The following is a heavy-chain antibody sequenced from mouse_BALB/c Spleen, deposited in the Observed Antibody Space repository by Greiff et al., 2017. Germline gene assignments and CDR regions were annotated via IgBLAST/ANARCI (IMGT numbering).Heavy chain of an antibody. CDR3: ARRVYYRYDRAMDY. Sequence: QLQQSGAELVKPGASVKLSCTASGFNIKDTYMHWVKQRPEQGLEWIGRIDPANGNTKYDPKFQGKATITADTSSNTAYLQLSSLTSEDTAVYYCARRVYYRYDRAMDYWGQGTSVTVSS. CDR2: IDPANGNT. J-gene: IGHJ4*01. V-gene: IGHV14-3*02. CDR1: GFNIKDTY. D-gene: IGHD2-14*01.